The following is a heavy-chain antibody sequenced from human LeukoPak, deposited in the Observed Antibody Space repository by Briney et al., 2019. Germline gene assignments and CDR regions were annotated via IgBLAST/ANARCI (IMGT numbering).Heavy chain of an antibody. J-gene: IGHJ4*02. CDR2: IKHDGTVK. Sequence: PGGSLRLSCAASGFTFTTYWLGWVRQAPGKGLEWVANIKHDGTVKYYVDSVKGRFTISRDNAKNSLYLQMNSLRAEDTAVYYCARVSLGIWQLVLRLDYWGQGTLVTASS. V-gene: IGHV3-7*01. CDR1: GFTFTTYW. D-gene: IGHD6-13*01. CDR3: ARVSLGIWQLVLRLDY.